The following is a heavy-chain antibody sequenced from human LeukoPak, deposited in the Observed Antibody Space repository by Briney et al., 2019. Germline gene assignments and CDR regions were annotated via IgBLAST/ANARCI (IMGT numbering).Heavy chain of an antibody. V-gene: IGHV4-59*08. CDR3: ARHPGAVVGGNYYYGMDV. CDR1: GDSISRYY. CDR2: IHYSGST. J-gene: IGHJ6*02. D-gene: IGHD2-15*01. Sequence: PSETLSLTCTVSGDSISRYYWSWIRQPPGKGLEWIGYIHYSGSTNYNPSLKSRVSISVDTSKTQFSLKLSSVTAADTAMYYCARHPGAVVGGNYYYGMDVWGQGTTVTVSS.